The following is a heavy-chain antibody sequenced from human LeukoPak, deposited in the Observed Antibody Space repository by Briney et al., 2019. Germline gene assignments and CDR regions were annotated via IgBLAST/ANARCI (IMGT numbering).Heavy chain of an antibody. Sequence: GASVKVSCKVSGYTLTELSMYWVRQAPGKGLEWMGGFDPEDGETIYAQKFQGRVTMTEDTSTDTAYMELSSLRSEDTAVYYCAIPYRYNWNSMDYWGQGTLVTVSS. CDR3: AIPYRYNWNSMDY. D-gene: IGHD1-7*01. J-gene: IGHJ4*02. CDR2: FDPEDGET. CDR1: GYTLTELS. V-gene: IGHV1-24*01.